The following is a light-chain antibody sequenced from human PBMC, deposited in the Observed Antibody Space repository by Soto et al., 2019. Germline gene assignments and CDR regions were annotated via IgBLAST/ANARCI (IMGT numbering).Light chain of an antibody. CDR1: ESVSS. CDR2: GAS. J-gene: IGKJ4*01. V-gene: IGKV3-15*01. CDR3: QQHENWPLT. Sequence: ETLMTQSPGTLSVSPGEGATLSCRASESVSSLAWYQQKPGQAPRLLIYGASTRATGIPARFSGSGSGTEFTLTISSLQSEDFAVYYCQQHENWPLTFSGGIKVDIK.